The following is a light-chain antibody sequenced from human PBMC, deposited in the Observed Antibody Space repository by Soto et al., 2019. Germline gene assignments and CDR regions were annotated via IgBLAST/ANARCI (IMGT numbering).Light chain of an antibody. J-gene: IGLJ3*02. CDR1: SSDAGNYNL. CDR3: CSYAGSRV. CDR2: EGS. Sequence: QSALTQPASVSGSPGQSITNSCTGTSSDAGNYNLVSWYQHHPGKAPKLMIYEGSKRPSGVSNRFSGSNSGTTASLTISGLQAEDEADYYCCSYAGSRVFGGGTKLTVL. V-gene: IGLV2-23*01.